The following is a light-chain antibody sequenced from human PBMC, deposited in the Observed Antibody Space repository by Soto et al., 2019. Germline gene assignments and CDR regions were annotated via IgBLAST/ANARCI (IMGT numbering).Light chain of an antibody. J-gene: IGLJ2*01. CDR3: SAYTSSSTNVV. V-gene: IGLV2-14*01. CDR1: SSDVGGYNY. CDR2: DVS. Sequence: QSALTQPASVSGSPGQSITISCTGTSSDVGGYNYVSWYQQHPGKAPKLIIYDVSHRPSGVSNRFSGSKSGNTASLTISGLQAEDEADYYCSAYTSSSTNVVFGGGTKLTVL.